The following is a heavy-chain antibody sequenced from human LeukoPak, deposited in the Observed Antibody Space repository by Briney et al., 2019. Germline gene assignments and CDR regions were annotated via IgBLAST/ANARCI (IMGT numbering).Heavy chain of an antibody. CDR3: ASLKDYYDSSGYYFFDY. D-gene: IGHD3-22*01. CDR1: GFTFSSYG. CDR2: IIGSGSST. Sequence: GGSLRLSCAASGFTFSSYGMSWVRQAPGKGLQWVSVIIGSGSSTYYADSVKGRFTISRDNARNTLYLQMNSLRAEDTAVYYCASLKDYYDSSGYYFFDYWGQGTLVTVSS. V-gene: IGHV3-23*01. J-gene: IGHJ4*02.